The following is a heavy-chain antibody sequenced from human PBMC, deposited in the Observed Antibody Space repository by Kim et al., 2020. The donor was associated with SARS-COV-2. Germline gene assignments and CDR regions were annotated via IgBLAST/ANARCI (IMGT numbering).Heavy chain of an antibody. CDR2: T. D-gene: IGHD3-3*01. V-gene: IGHV3-23*01. CDR3: DRFGVVDYYYYGMDV. Sequence: TYYAGSVKGRFTISRDNSKNTLYLQMNSLRAEDTAVYYCDRFGVVDYYYYGMDVWGQGTTVTVSS. J-gene: IGHJ6*02.